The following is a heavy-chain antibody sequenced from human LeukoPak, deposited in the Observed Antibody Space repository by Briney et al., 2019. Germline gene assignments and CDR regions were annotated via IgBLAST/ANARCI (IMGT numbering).Heavy chain of an antibody. V-gene: IGHV4-39*01. CDR2: IYYSGST. CDR1: GGSISSSSYY. D-gene: IGHD3-3*01. J-gene: IGHJ4*02. CDR3: ARPVDDFWSGYYDGDDY. Sequence: SETLSLTXTVSGGSISSSSYYWGWIRQPPGKGLEWIGSIYYSGSTYYNPSLKSRVTISVDTSKNQFSLKLSSVTAADTAVYYCARPVDDFWSGYYDGDDYWGQGTLVTVSS.